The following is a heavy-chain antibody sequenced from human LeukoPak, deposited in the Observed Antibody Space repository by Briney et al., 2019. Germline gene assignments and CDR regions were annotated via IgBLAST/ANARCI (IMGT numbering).Heavy chain of an antibody. D-gene: IGHD2-2*01. J-gene: IGHJ4*02. Sequence: ASVKVSRKPSGYTFTTYYMHWVRQAPGQGLEGMGIINLSGSSTSHAQTLHGRVNMTRDTSTSTLYMELSSLRSAVPALYYCARPSLGVVPAALDYWGRGTLVTVSS. CDR2: INLSGSST. CDR3: ARPSLGVVPAALDY. V-gene: IGHV1-46*01. CDR1: GYTFTTYY.